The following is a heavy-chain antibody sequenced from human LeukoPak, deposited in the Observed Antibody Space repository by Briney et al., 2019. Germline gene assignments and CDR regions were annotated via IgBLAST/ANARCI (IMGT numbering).Heavy chain of an antibody. V-gene: IGHV1-3*01. CDR2: INAGNGNT. CDR1: GYTFTSYA. J-gene: IGHJ4*02. D-gene: IGHD1-26*01. CDR3: ARVYLSLVGAYPFDY. Sequence: ASVKVSCKASGYTFTSYAMHWVRQAPGQRLEWMGWINAGNGNTKYSQKFQGRVTITRDTSASTAYMDLSSLRSEDTAVYYCARVYLSLVGAYPFDYWGQGTLVTVSS.